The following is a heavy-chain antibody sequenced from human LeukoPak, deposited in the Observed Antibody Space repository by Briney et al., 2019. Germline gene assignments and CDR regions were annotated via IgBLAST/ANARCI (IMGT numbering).Heavy chain of an antibody. J-gene: IGHJ4*02. Sequence: ASVKVSCKASGGTFSSYAISWVRQAPGQGLEWMGRIIPILGIANYAQKFQGRVTITADKSTSTAYMELSSLRSEDTAVYYCARDRDSSGWYAMQIDYWGQGTLVTVSS. CDR2: IIPILGIA. CDR1: GGTFSSYA. CDR3: ARDRDSSGWYAMQIDY. V-gene: IGHV1-69*04. D-gene: IGHD6-19*01.